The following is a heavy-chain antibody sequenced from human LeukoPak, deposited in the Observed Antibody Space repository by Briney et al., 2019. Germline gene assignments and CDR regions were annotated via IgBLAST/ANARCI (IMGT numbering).Heavy chain of an antibody. Sequence: PGGSLRLSCAASGFTLSSYAMSWVRQAPGKGLEWVSAISGSGGSTYYADSVKGRFTISRDNSKNTLYLQMNSLRAEDTAVYYCAKVLYGSGWYADYWGQGTLVTVSS. J-gene: IGHJ4*02. CDR2: ISGSGGST. V-gene: IGHV3-23*01. CDR3: AKVLYGSGWYADY. D-gene: IGHD6-19*01. CDR1: GFTLSSYA.